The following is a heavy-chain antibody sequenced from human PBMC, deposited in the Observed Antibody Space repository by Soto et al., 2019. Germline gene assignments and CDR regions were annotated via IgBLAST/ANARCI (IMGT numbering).Heavy chain of an antibody. Sequence: ASVKVSCKASGYTFTGYYMHWVRQAPGQGLEWMGWINPNSGGTNYAQKFQGWVTMTRDTSISTAYMELSRLRSDDTAVYYCARGSRYSSSPGGYWGQGTLVTVSS. CDR1: GYTFTGYY. J-gene: IGHJ4*02. D-gene: IGHD6-6*01. V-gene: IGHV1-2*04. CDR3: ARGSRYSSSPGGY. CDR2: INPNSGGT.